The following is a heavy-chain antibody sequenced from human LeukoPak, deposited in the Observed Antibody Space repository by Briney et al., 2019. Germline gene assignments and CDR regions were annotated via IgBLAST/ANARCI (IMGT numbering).Heavy chain of an antibody. CDR3: TTDETMVRGVTLYYYCYGMDV. D-gene: IGHD3-10*01. Sequence: GGSLRLSCAASGFTFSNAWMSWVRQAPGKGLEWVGRIKSKTDGGTTDYAAPVKGRFTISRDDSKNTLYLQMNSLKTEDTAVYYCTTDETMVRGVTLYYYCYGMDVWGQGTTVTVSS. J-gene: IGHJ6*02. CDR2: IKSKTDGGTT. V-gene: IGHV3-15*01. CDR1: GFTFSNAW.